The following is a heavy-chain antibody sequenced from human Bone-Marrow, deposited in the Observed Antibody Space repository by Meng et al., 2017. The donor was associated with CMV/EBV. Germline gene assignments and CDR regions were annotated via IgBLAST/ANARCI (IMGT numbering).Heavy chain of an antibody. D-gene: IGHD6-19*01. CDR3: AKQIAVAGNWFDP. CDR1: GFTFSSYA. CDR2: ISGSGGST. Sequence: AASGFTFSSYAMSWVRQAPGKGLEWVSAISGSGGSTYYADSVKGRFTISRDNSKNTLYLQMNSLRAEDTAVYYCAKQIAVAGNWFDPWGQGTLVTVSS. V-gene: IGHV3-23*01. J-gene: IGHJ5*02.